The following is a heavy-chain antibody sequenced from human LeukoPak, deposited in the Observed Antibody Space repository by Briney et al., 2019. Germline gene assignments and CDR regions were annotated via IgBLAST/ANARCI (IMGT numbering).Heavy chain of an antibody. D-gene: IGHD2-15*01. CDR2: IIPIFGTA. CDR3: ARAVVPATGNWFDP. J-gene: IGHJ5*02. Sequence: ASVKVSCKSSVGTFSSYAISWVRQAPGQGLEWMGGIIPIFGTANYAQKFQGRVTITADKSTSTAYMELSSLRSEDTAVYYCARAVVPATGNWFDPWGQGTLVTVSS. V-gene: IGHV1-69*06. CDR1: VGTFSSYA.